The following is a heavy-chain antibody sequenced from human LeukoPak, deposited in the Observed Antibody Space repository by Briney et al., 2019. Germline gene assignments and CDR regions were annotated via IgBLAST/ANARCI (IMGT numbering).Heavy chain of an antibody. CDR1: GFTVSSNY. D-gene: IGHD4-17*01. CDR2: IYSGGST. Sequence: GGSLRLSCAACGFTVSSNYMSWVRQAPGKGLEWVSVIYSGGSTYYADSVKGRFTISRHNSKNTLYLQMNSLRAEDTAVYYCARDPEGDYGIFDYWGQGTLVTVSS. CDR3: ARDPEGDYGIFDY. J-gene: IGHJ4*02. V-gene: IGHV3-53*04.